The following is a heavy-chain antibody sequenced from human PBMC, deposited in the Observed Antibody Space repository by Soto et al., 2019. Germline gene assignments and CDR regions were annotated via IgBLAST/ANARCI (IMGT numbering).Heavy chain of an antibody. CDR1: GFTFSDYY. Sequence: EVQLVESGGGLVQPGGSLRLSCAASGFTFSDYYMDWVRQAPGKGLEWVGRSRNKPSIYTTEYAAFMKGSFTISRDDSKNSLYQQMNSLSTADTACYYCTWDGVICRVSYCYHDYWGQGTLVNGSS. D-gene: IGHD2-15*01. J-gene: IGHJ4*02. CDR2: SRNKPSIYTT. CDR3: TWDGVICRVSYCYHDY. V-gene: IGHV3-72*01.